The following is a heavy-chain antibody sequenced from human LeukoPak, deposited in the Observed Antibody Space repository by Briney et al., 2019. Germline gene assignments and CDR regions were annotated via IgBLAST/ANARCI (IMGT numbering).Heavy chain of an antibody. J-gene: IGHJ4*02. CDR2: IIPILGIA. V-gene: IGHV1-69*04. CDR1: GGTFSSYA. Sequence: SVKVSCKASGGTFSSYAINWVRQAPGQGLEWMGRIIPILGIANYAQKFQGRVTITADKSTSTAYMELSSLRSEDTAVYYCATVEGDLGPKYFDYWGQGTLVTVSS. CDR3: ATVEGDLGPKYFDY. D-gene: IGHD3-10*01.